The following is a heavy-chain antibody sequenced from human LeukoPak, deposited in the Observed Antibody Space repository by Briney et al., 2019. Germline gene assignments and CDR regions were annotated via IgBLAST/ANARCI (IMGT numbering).Heavy chain of an antibody. CDR3: AIGITMVRGANGDY. J-gene: IGHJ4*02. V-gene: IGHV1-2*02. CDR2: INPNSGGT. D-gene: IGHD3-10*01. Sequence: GASVKVSCKASGYTFTGYYMHWVRQAPGQGLEWMGWINPNSGGTNYAQKFQGRVTMTRDTSISTAYMELSRLRSDDTAVYYCAIGITMVRGANGDYWGQGTLVTVSS. CDR1: GYTFTGYY.